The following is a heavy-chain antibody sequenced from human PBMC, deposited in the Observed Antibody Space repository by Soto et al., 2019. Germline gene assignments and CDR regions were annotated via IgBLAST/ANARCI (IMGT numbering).Heavy chain of an antibody. V-gene: IGHV3-23*01. D-gene: IGHD3-22*01. CDR2: ISDTGGGT. J-gene: IGHJ5*02. CDR1: GVNFSSYA. CDR3: AVGRHKTSGSNTWFDP. Sequence: ESGGGLVQPGGSLRLSCAASGVNFSSYAMNWVRQAPGKGLEWVSTISDTGGGTFYAGSVKGRFTISRDNSKNTLYLQMHSLRADDSAIYFCAVGRHKTSGSNTWFDPWGRGTLVIVSS.